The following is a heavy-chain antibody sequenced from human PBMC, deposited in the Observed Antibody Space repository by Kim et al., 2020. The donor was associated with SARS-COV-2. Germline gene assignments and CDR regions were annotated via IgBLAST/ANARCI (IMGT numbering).Heavy chain of an antibody. CDR2: IKQDGSEK. Sequence: GGSLRLSCAASGFTFSSYWMSWVRQAPGKGLEWVANIKQDGSEKYYVDSVKGRFTISRDNAKNSLYLQMNSLRAEDTAVYYCARQSPYYYGSGSYYKPIAYYYYGMDVWGQGTTVTVSS. CDR3: ARQSPYYYGSGSYYKPIAYYYYGMDV. CDR1: GFTFSSYW. D-gene: IGHD3-10*01. J-gene: IGHJ6*02. V-gene: IGHV3-7*03.